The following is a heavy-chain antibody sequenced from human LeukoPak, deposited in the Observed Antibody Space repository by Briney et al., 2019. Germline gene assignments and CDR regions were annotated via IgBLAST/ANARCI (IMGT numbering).Heavy chain of an antibody. Sequence: GGSLRLSCAASGFTFSSYGMHWVRQAPGKGLEWVAFIRYDGSNKYYADSVKGRFTISRDNTKNSLYLQMNSLRAEDTAVYYCARVFSYYDILTGYYQTAHFDYWGQGTLVTVSS. CDR3: ARVFSYYDILTGYYQTAHFDY. D-gene: IGHD3-9*01. V-gene: IGHV3-30*02. CDR2: IRYDGSNK. CDR1: GFTFSSYG. J-gene: IGHJ4*02.